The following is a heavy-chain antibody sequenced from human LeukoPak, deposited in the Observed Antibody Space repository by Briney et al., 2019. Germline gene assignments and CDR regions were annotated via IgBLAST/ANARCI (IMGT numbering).Heavy chain of an antibody. D-gene: IGHD3-10*01. CDR2: ISVSGGGT. CDR1: GFTFSAYA. V-gene: IGHV3-23*01. CDR3: ARGSKRGGAFDI. J-gene: IGHJ3*02. Sequence: GGSLRLSCVASGFTFSAYAMTWVRQAPGKGLEWVSSISVSGGGTYYADSVKGRFTISTDNSKNTLYLQMNSLRAEDTAVYYCARGSKRGGAFDIWGQGTMVTVSS.